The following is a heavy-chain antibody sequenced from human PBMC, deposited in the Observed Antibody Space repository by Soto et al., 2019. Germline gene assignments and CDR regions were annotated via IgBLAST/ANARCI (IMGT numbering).Heavy chain of an antibody. CDR1: GYTFTGYY. CDR2: INPNSGGT. D-gene: IGHD3-3*01. CDR3: AREISSITIFGVATDGMDV. V-gene: IGHV1-2*04. J-gene: IGHJ6*02. Sequence: ASVKVSCKASGYTFTGYYMHWVRQAPGQGLEWMGWINPNSGGTNYAQKFQGWVTMTRDTSISTAYMELSRLGSDDTAVYYCAREISSITIFGVATDGMDVWGQGTTVTVSS.